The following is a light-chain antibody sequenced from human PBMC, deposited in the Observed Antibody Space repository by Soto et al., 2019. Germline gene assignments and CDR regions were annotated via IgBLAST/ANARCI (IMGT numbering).Light chain of an antibody. Sequence: QLVLTQPPSASGTPGQRVTISCSGSSSNIGSNTVNWYQQLPGTAPKLLIYSNNQRPSGVPDRLSGSKSGTSASLAISGLQSEDEADYYCAGWDDSLNGVVFGGGTKLTVL. CDR2: SNN. CDR3: AGWDDSLNGVV. J-gene: IGLJ2*01. CDR1: SSNIGSNT. V-gene: IGLV1-44*01.